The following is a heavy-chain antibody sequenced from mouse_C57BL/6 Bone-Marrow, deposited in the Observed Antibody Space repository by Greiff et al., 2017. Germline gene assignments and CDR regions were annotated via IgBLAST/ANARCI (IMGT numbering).Heavy chain of an antibody. CDR1: GYAFTNYL. V-gene: IGHV1-54*01. Sequence: QVQLQQSGAELVRPGTSVKVSCKASGYAFTNYLIEWVKQRPGQGLEWIGVINPGSGGTNYNEKFKGKATLTADKSSSTAYMQLSSLTSEDSAVYFCASAYYYGSSYWGQGTTRTVSS. CDR2: INPGSGGT. CDR3: ASAYYYGSSY. D-gene: IGHD1-1*01. J-gene: IGHJ2*01.